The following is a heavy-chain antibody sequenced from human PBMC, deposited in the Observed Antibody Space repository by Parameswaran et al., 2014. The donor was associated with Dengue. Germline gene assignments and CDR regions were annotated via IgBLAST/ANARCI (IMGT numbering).Heavy chain of an antibody. J-gene: IGHJ4*02. D-gene: IGHD5-12*01. CDR3: AKGLLRKDYSGYDSFDY. CDR2: ISGSGSST. Sequence: RWIRQPPGKGLEWVSAISGSGSSTYYTDSVKGRFTISRDNSKNTLYLQMSSLRAEDTAIYYCAKGLLRKDYSGYDSFDYWGQGTLVTVSS. V-gene: IGHV3-23*01.